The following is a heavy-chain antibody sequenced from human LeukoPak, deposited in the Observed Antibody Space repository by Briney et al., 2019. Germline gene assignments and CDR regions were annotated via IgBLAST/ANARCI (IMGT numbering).Heavy chain of an antibody. D-gene: IGHD3-22*01. CDR1: GFTFSSYG. J-gene: IGHJ4*02. CDR2: IRYDGSNK. CDR3: AKDSYYYDSSGYYGYYFDY. Sequence: GGSLRLSCAASGFTFSSYGMHWVRQAPGKGLEWVAFIRYDGSNKYYADSVEGRFTISRDNSKNTLYLQMNSLRAEDTAVYYCAKDSYYYDSSGYYGYYFDYWGQGTLVTVSS. V-gene: IGHV3-30*02.